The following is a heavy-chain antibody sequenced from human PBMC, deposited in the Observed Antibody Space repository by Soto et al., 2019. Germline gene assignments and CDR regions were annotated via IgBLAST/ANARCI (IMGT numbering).Heavy chain of an antibody. J-gene: IGHJ6*02. D-gene: IGHD3-3*01. Sequence: PSETLSLTCTVSGGSISSSSYYWGWIRQPPGKGLEWIGSIYYSGSTYYNPSLKSRVTISVDTSKNQLSLKLSSVTAADTAVYYCARGNYDFWSGYYWYYYGMDVWGQGTTVTVSS. V-gene: IGHV4-39*01. CDR1: GGSISSSSYY. CDR3: ARGNYDFWSGYYWYYYGMDV. CDR2: IYYSGST.